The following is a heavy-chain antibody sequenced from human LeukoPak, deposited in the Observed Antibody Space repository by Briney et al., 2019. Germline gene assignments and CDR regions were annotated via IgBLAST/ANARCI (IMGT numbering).Heavy chain of an antibody. Sequence: PGGSLRLSCAASGFTVSSKYMSWVRQAPGKGLEWVSSISGSGGRIDYADSVKGRFTISRDNSKNTLSLQMNSLTAEDTAVYYCAKNPRLEGWIYFDSWGQGILVTVSS. V-gene: IGHV3-23*01. CDR3: AKNPRLEGWIYFDS. J-gene: IGHJ4*02. CDR2: ISGSGGRI. CDR1: GFTVSSKY. D-gene: IGHD1-1*01.